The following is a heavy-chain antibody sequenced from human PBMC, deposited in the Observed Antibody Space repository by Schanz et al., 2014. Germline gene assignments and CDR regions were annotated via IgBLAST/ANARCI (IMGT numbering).Heavy chain of an antibody. CDR1: GFTFSDYA. D-gene: IGHD3-10*01. V-gene: IGHV3-30*04. J-gene: IGHJ5*02. CDR2: ISYDGNNK. CDR3: TSSYMFRAVIITPNAGRWFDV. Sequence: VQLVESGGGVVQPGRSLRLSCAASGFTFSDYAMHWVRQAPGKGLEWVAVISYDGNNKYYADSVKGRFTISRDNSKTMLCLQMNSLRAEDTAVSSCTSSYMFRAVIITPNAGRWFDVWGQGTLVTVSS.